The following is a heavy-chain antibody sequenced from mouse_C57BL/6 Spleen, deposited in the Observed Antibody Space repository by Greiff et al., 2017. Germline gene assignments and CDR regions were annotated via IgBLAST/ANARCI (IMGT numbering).Heavy chain of an antibody. D-gene: IGHD1-1*01. V-gene: IGHV2-2*01. J-gene: IGHJ4*01. CDR1: GFSLTSYG. CDR2: IWSGGST. CDR3: ARASITTVVGGKYYYAMDY. Sequence: VQLVESGPGLVQPSQSLSITCTVSGFSLTSYGVHWVRQSPGKGLEWLGVIWSGGSTDYNAAFISRLSISKDNSKSQVFFKMNSLQADDTAIYYCARASITTVVGGKYYYAMDYWGQGTSVTVSS.